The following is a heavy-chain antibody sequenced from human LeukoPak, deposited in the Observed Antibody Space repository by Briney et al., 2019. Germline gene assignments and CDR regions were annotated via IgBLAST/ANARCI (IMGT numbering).Heavy chain of an antibody. CDR1: GFTFSSHA. Sequence: GGSLRLSCVVSGFTFSSHAMCWLRQAPGRGLEWVSSIDISGDSTSYADSVKGRFTISRDNSKNTLLLQMDSLRAEDSAIYYCANEIRPNDNCGQGTLVTVSS. CDR3: ANEIRPNDN. CDR2: IDISGDST. J-gene: IGHJ1*01. V-gene: IGHV3-23*05. D-gene: IGHD1-1*01.